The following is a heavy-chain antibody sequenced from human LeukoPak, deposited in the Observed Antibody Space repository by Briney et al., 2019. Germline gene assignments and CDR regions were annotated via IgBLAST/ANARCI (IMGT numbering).Heavy chain of an antibody. CDR3: AKDGKYCSGGSCYYFDY. CDR1: GFTSSSYG. J-gene: IGHJ4*02. Sequence: GGSLRLSCAASGFTSSSYGMHWVRQAPGKGLEWVAFIRYDGSNKYYADSVKGRFTISRDNSKNTLYLQMNSLRAEDTAVYYCAKDGKYCSGGSCYYFDYWGQGTLVTVSS. V-gene: IGHV3-30*02. CDR2: IRYDGSNK. D-gene: IGHD2-15*01.